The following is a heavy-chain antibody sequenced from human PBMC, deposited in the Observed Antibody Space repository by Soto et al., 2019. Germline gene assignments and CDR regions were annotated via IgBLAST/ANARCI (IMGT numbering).Heavy chain of an antibody. V-gene: IGHV5-51*01. D-gene: IGHD3-10*01. CDR3: ARKGYALCCGDLLTRWLDT. CDR2: IYPGDSDT. Sequence: VEALKISCKGSGYSFTSYWIGWVRQMPGKSLEWMGIIYPGDSDTRYSPSFQGQVTISADNSISTAYLQWTSLKPSDTAMYYCARKGYALCCGDLLTRWLDTWCQGTLVTASS. J-gene: IGHJ5*02. CDR1: GYSFTSYW.